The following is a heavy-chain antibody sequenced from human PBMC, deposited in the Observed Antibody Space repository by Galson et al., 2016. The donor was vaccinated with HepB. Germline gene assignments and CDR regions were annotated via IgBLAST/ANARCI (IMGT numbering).Heavy chain of an antibody. CDR3: ARGVYGDHGWFDY. J-gene: IGHJ4*01. CDR1: GFTVSSNY. D-gene: IGHD4-17*01. V-gene: IGHV3-66*02. Sequence: SLRLSCAASGFTVSSNYMTWVRQAPGKGLEYVSVIYSGGTTYYADSVKGRFTISRDNSKNTLFLQMNTLRAADTAVYYCARGVYGDHGWFDYWGHGTLVTVSS. CDR2: IYSGGTT.